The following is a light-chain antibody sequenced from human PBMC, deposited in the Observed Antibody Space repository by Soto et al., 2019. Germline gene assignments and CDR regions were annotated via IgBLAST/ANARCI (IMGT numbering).Light chain of an antibody. CDR2: DNS. CDR1: SSNIGAGFD. V-gene: IGLV1-40*01. CDR3: QSYDSRLSAVV. Sequence: QSVLTQPPSVSGAPGQRVTISCTGNSSNIGAGFDVHWYQQLPGTAPKLLSYDNSNRPSGVPDRFSGSKSGTSASLAITGLQAEDGTDYYCQSYDSRLSAVVFGGGTKVTVL. J-gene: IGLJ2*01.